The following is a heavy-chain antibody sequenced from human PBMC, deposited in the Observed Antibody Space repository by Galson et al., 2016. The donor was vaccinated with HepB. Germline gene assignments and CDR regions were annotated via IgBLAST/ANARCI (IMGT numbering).Heavy chain of an antibody. V-gene: IGHV1-2*02. J-gene: IGHJ4*02. CDR1: GYTFIGYY. CDR3: AREFEYGGNSPLGY. D-gene: IGHD4-23*01. Sequence: SVKVSCKASGYTFIGYYIHWVRQAPGQGLEWMGWINPYNGGTNYVQKFPGRVTMTRDTSISTVYMELRGLRSDDTAMYYCAREFEYGGNSPLGYWGQGTLVTVSS. CDR2: INPYNGGT.